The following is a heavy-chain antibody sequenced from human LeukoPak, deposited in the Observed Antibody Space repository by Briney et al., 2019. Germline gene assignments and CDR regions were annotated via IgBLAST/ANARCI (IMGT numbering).Heavy chain of an antibody. D-gene: IGHD6-19*01. Sequence: GGSLRLSCAASGFSFTNYWMHWVRQAPGKGLVWVSHINSDGSATRYADSVKGRFTISRDNAMNTLYLQMNSLRGEDTAVYYCARDVSGWYSAYWGQGTLVTVSS. CDR1: GFSFTNYW. V-gene: IGHV3-74*01. J-gene: IGHJ4*02. CDR2: INSDGSAT. CDR3: ARDVSGWYSAY.